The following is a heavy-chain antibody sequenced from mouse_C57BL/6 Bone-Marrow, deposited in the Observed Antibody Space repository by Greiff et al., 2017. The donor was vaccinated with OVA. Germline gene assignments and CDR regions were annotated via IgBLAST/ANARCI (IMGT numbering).Heavy chain of an antibody. V-gene: IGHV1-69*01. J-gene: IGHJ4*01. Sequence: QVQLQQPGAELVMPGASVKLSCKASGYTFTSYWMHWVKQRPGQGLEWIGEIDPSDSYTNYNQKFKGKSTLTVDKSSSTAYMQLSSLTSEDSAVYYCARGRGNYVYYAMDYWGQGTSVTVSS. CDR1: GYTFTSYW. D-gene: IGHD2-1*01. CDR2: IDPSDSYT. CDR3: ARGRGNYVYYAMDY.